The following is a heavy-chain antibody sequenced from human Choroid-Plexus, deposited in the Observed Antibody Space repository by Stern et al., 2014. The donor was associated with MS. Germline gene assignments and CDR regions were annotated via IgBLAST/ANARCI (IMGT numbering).Heavy chain of an antibody. CDR3: AKDRQYLTYFFDH. J-gene: IGHJ5*02. CDR1: GFTFGSCA. D-gene: IGHD2/OR15-2a*01. V-gene: IGHV3-30*18. Sequence: VQLVESGGGVVQPGRPLRLSCVASGFTFGSCAMHWVRQAPGKGLEWVAGVSYDGSNKDYADSVKGRFTISRDNSQNTLYMQMXSXRPEDTAVYYCAKDRQYLTYFFDHWGQGSLVTVXS. CDR2: VSYDGSNK.